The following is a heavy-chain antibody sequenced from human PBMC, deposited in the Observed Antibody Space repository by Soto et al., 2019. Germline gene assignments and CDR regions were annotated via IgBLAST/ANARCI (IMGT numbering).Heavy chain of an antibody. V-gene: IGHV4-4*07. D-gene: IGHD1-7*01. CDR3: ARDELRGPLAYNWFDP. CDR1: GGSISSYY. CDR2: IYTSGST. Sequence: SETLSLTCTVSGGSISSYYWSWIRQPAGKGLEWIGRIYTSGSTNYNPSLKSRVTMSVDTSKNQFSLKLSSVTAADTAVYYCARDELRGPLAYNWFDPWGQGTLVTVSS. J-gene: IGHJ5*02.